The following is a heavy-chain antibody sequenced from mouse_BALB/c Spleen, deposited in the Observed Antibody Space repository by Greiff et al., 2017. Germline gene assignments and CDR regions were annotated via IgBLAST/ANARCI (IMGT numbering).Heavy chain of an antibody. Sequence: EVKLMESGGGLVKPGGSLKLSCAASGFAFSSYDMSWVRQTPEKRLEWVAYISSGGGSTYYPDTVKGRFTISRDNAKNTLYLQMSSLKSEDTAMYYCARFDGYYYFDYWGQGTTLTVSS. D-gene: IGHD2-3*01. CDR1: GFAFSSYD. J-gene: IGHJ2*01. V-gene: IGHV5-12-1*01. CDR3: ARFDGYYYFDY. CDR2: ISSGGGST.